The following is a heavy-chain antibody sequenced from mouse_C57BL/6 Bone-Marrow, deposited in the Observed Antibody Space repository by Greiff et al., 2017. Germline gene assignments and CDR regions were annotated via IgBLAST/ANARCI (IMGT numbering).Heavy chain of an antibody. CDR1: GFTFTDYY. D-gene: IGHD2-12*01. Sequence: DVQLVESGGGLVQPGGSLRLSCATSGFTFTDYYMSWVRQPPGKALEWLGFIRNKANGYTTEYSASVKGRFTISRDNSQSILYLQMNTLRAEDSATYYCARRYNYAMDYWGQGTSVTVSS. V-gene: IGHV7-3*02. J-gene: IGHJ4*01. CDR3: ARRYNYAMDY. CDR2: IRNKANGYTT.